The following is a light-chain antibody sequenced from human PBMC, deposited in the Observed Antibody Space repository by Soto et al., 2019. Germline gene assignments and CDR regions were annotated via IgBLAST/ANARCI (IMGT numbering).Light chain of an antibody. CDR1: SSNIGAGYD. Sequence: GAPGQRVTISCTGSSSNIGAGYDVHWYQQRPGTAPKLLIFGNINRPSGVPDRFSGSKSGTSASLAITGLQAEDEGDYYCQSYDSTLSARYVFGTGTKVTVL. CDR3: QSYDSTLSARYV. J-gene: IGLJ1*01. V-gene: IGLV1-40*01. CDR2: GNI.